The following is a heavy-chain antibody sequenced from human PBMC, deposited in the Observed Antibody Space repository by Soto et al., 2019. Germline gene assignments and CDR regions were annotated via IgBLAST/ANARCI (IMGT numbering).Heavy chain of an antibody. Sequence: ASVKLSCKASGYTFTGYYMHWVRQAPGQGLEWMGWINPNSGGTNYAQKFQGRVTMTRDTSISTAYMELSRLRSDDTAVYYCARAPPFVLRYFDWLARNCFDPWGQGTLVTVSS. J-gene: IGHJ5*02. CDR1: GYTFTGYY. V-gene: IGHV1-2*02. CDR3: ARAPPFVLRYFDWLARNCFDP. CDR2: INPNSGGT. D-gene: IGHD3-9*01.